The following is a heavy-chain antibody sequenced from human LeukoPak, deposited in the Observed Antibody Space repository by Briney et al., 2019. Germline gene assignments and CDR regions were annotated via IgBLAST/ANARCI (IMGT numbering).Heavy chain of an antibody. J-gene: IGHJ5*02. Sequence: GRSLRLSCAASGFTFDDYAMHWVRQAPGKGLEWVSGISWNSGSIGYADSVKGRSTISRDNAKNSLYLQMNSLRAEDTALYYCAKDSRSYSSSWYVHWFDPWGQGTLVTVSS. CDR1: GFTFDDYA. CDR2: ISWNSGSI. V-gene: IGHV3-9*01. CDR3: AKDSRSYSSSWYVHWFDP. D-gene: IGHD6-13*01.